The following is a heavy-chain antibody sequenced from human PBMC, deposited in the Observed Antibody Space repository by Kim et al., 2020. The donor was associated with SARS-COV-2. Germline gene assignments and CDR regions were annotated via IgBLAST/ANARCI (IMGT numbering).Heavy chain of an antibody. CDR3: AREGRHWGNWFDP. Sequence: GGSLRLSCAASGFTFSSYGMSWVRQAPGKGLEWVANIKQDGSEKYYVDSVKGRFTISRDNAKNSLYLQMNSLRAEDTAVYYCAREGRHWGNWFDPWGQGTLVTVSS. D-gene: IGHD7-27*01. V-gene: IGHV3-7*01. CDR1: GFTFSSYG. CDR2: IKQDGSEK. J-gene: IGHJ5*02.